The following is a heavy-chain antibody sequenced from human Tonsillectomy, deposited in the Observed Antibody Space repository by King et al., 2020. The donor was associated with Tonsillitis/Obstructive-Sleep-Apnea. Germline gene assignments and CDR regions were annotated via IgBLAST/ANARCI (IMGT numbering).Heavy chain of an antibody. CDR2: ISYSGST. J-gene: IGHJ4*02. Sequence: VQLQESGPGLVKPSETLSLTCTVSGGSISSYYWSWIRQPPGKGLEWIGYISYSGSTNYNPSLKSRVTISVDTSKNQFSLKLSSVTAADTAVYYCARSYYGSTSRPYYFDYWGQGTLVTVSS. CDR1: GGSISSYY. D-gene: IGHD3-10*01. CDR3: ARSYYGSTSRPYYFDY. V-gene: IGHV4-59*08.